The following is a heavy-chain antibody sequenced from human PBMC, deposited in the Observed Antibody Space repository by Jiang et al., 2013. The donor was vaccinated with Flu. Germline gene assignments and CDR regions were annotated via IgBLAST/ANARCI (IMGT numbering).Heavy chain of an antibody. CDR2: IYPGDSDT. J-gene: IGHJ4*02. V-gene: IGHV5-51*01. D-gene: IGHD3-9*01. Sequence: MPGKGLEWMGIIYPGDSDTRYSPSFQGQVTISADKSISTAYLQWSSLKASDTAMYYCARQDILTGYYHFDYWGQGTLVTVSS. CDR3: ARQDILTGYYHFDY.